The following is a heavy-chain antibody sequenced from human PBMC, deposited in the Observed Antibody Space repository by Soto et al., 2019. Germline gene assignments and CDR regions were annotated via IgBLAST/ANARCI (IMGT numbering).Heavy chain of an antibody. CDR2: IYHSGST. Sequence: PSGNLSLTCAVSGGSISSCNMWCWVRQPKGKGLEWIGEIYHSGSTNYNPSLKSRVTISVDKSKNQFSLKLSSVTAADTAVYYCARDNDIVVVPAASTYHYAMDVWGQVTTL. V-gene: IGHV4-4*02. J-gene: IGHJ6*02. CDR1: GGSISSCNM. CDR3: ARDNDIVVVPAASTYHYAMDV. D-gene: IGHD2-2*01.